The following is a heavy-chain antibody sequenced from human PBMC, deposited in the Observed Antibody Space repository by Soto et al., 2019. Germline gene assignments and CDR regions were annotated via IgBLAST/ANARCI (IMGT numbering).Heavy chain of an antibody. J-gene: IGHJ6*02. D-gene: IGHD3-10*01. Sequence: QVQLVQSGAEVKKPGSSVKVSCKASGGTFSSYTISWVRQAPGQGLEWMGRIIPTLNIATNAQKFQGRVTITADKSTSTAYMELSSLRSEDTAVYYCARFRGSYGLDVWGQGTTVTVSS. CDR3: ARFRGSYGLDV. CDR1: GGTFSSYT. V-gene: IGHV1-69*02. CDR2: IIPTLNIA.